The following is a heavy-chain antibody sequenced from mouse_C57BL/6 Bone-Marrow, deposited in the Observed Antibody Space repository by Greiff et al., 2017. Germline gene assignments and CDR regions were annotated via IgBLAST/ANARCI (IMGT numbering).Heavy chain of an antibody. J-gene: IGHJ1*03. D-gene: IGHD1-1*01. CDR3: ANPLYYYGRRRYFDV. CDR1: GFNIKNTY. V-gene: IGHV14-3*01. CDR2: IDPANGNT. Sequence: VQLQQSVAELVRPGASVKLSCTASGFNIKNTYMHWVKQRPEQGLEWIGRIDPANGNTKYAPKFQGKATITADTSSNTAYLQLSSLTSEDTAIYYCANPLYYYGRRRYFDVWGTGTTVTVSS.